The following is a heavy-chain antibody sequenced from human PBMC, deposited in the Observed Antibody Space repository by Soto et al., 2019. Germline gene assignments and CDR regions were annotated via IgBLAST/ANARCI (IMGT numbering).Heavy chain of an antibody. CDR3: ARSSTVTTGNYYYYYGMDV. Sequence: TPSPTLAVSCGSISRGGYSWGWVRQPPGKGLEWIGYIYHSGSTYYNPSLKSRVTISVDRSKNQFSLKLSSVTAADTAVYYCARSSTVTTGNYYYYYGMDVWGQGTTVTV. V-gene: IGHV4-30-2*01. D-gene: IGHD4-17*01. J-gene: IGHJ6*02. CDR2: IYHSGST. CDR1: CGSISRGGYS.